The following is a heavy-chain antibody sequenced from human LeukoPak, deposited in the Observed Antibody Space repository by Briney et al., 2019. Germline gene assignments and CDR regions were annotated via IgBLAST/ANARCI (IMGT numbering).Heavy chain of an antibody. D-gene: IGHD1-26*01. Sequence: PGGSLRLSCAASGFTVSTDHMSWVRQAPGKGLECVAVSYSGGTSQYAESVKGRFTISRDNSKNMLYLQMNSLRAEDTALYYCARVWELSFDYWGQGTLVTVSS. CDR1: GFTVSTDH. CDR3: ARVWELSFDY. V-gene: IGHV3-53*01. CDR2: SYSGGTS. J-gene: IGHJ4*02.